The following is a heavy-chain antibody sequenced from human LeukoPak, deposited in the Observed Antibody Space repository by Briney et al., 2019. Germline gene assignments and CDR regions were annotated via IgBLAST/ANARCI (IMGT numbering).Heavy chain of an antibody. J-gene: IGHJ4*02. D-gene: IGHD3-22*01. CDR2: IIPIFGTA. Sequence: SVKVSCKASGGTFSSYASSWVRQAPGQGLEWMGRIIPIFGTANYAQKFQGRVTITTDESTSTAYMELSSLRSEDTAVYYCARDMADHYYDSSGYYSFDYWGQGTLVTVSS. CDR1: GGTFSSYA. CDR3: ARDMADHYYDSSGYYSFDY. V-gene: IGHV1-69*05.